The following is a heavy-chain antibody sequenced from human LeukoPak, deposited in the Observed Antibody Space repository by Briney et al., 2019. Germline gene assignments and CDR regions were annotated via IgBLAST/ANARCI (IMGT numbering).Heavy chain of an antibody. D-gene: IGHD6-19*01. CDR2: LDAKDGEA. CDR1: GYTPTELS. CDR3: ATAHSSGGSNWFDR. Sequence: GASVTVSFKVSGYTPTELSMHWVGQAAGKGGGGMGGLDAKDGEAVYAQKRQGRVTMTEDTSTDTAYMELSSARAEDTAVYYRATAHSSGGSNWFDRWGQGTLVTAS. V-gene: IGHV1-24*01. J-gene: IGHJ5*02.